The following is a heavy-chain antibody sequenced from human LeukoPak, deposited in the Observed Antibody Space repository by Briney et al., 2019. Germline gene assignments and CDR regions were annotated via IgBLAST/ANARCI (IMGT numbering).Heavy chain of an antibody. CDR1: GYTFTTYD. V-gene: IGHV1-18*01. D-gene: IGHD6-19*01. J-gene: IGHJ4*02. CDR3: ARGSSSSSGFHY. CDR2: ISTYNGNT. Sequence: ASVKVSCKASGYTFTTYDISWVRQAPGQGLGWMGWISTYNGNTNYAQRLQGRVTMTTDTSTSTAYMELRSLTSDDTATYYCARGSSSSSGFHYWGQGTLVTVSS.